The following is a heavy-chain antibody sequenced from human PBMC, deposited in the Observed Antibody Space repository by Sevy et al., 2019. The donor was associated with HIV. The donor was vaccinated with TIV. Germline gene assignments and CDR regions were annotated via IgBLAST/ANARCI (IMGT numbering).Heavy chain of an antibody. J-gene: IGHJ4*02. CDR3: AHETFGRFES. V-gene: IGHV3-7*01. CDR1: GFTFSANW. Sequence: GSLRHCCAASGFTFSANWMNWVRQAPGKGLEWVANIKGDGSDKHYVDSVEGRFTISRDNAKNLLYLQMNSLRVEDTAVYYCAHETFGRFESWGQGTLVTVSS. D-gene: IGHD3-16*01. CDR2: IKGDGSDK.